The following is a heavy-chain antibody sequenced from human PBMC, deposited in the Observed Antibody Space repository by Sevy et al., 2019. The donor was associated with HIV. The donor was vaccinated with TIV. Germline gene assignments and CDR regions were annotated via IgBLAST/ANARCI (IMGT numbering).Heavy chain of an antibody. CDR1: GGSISSSSYY. D-gene: IGHD6-13*01. J-gene: IGHJ6*03. Sequence: SETLSLTCTVSGGSISSSSYYWGWIRQPPGKGLEWIGSIYYSGRTYYNPSLKSRVTISVDTSKNQFSLKLSSVTAADTAVYYCARHKAGTSYYYYYYMDVWSKGTTVTVSS. CDR2: IYYSGRT. CDR3: ARHKAGTSYYYYYYMDV. V-gene: IGHV4-39*01.